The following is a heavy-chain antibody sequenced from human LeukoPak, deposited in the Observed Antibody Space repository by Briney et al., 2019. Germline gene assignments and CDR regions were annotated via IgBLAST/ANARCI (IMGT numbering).Heavy chain of an antibody. J-gene: IGHJ5*02. CDR3: VRQVAAAASYGWFDP. D-gene: IGHD6-13*01. Sequence: PSETLSLTCTVSGGSISSRSYYWGWIRQPPGKGLEWNGAFYYSGSTYYNPSLKSRVTISVDTSKSQFSLKLSSVTAADTAVYYCVRQVAAAASYGWFDPWGQGTLVTVSS. CDR1: GGSISSRSYY. CDR2: FYYSGST. V-gene: IGHV4-39*01.